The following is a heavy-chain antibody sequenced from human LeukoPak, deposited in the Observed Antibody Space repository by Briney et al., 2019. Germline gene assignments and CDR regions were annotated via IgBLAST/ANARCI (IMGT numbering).Heavy chain of an antibody. D-gene: IGHD3-16*01. V-gene: IGHV3-11*01. CDR2: ISSGM. CDR3: ARRIWGADSQSHTFDI. CDR1: GFTFNGYN. J-gene: IGHJ3*02. Sequence: TGGSLRLSCAASGFTFNGYNMGWIRQAPGKGLEWVAYISSGMYYADSVKGRFTISRDNAKNSLYLQMNSLRADDTAVYYCARRIWGADSQSHTFDIWGQGTMVTVSS.